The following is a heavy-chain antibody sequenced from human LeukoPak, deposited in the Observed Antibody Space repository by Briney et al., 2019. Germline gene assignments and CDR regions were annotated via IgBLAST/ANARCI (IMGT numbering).Heavy chain of an antibody. Sequence: SETLSLTCTVSGGSVSTTNYLWGWIRQTPGKGLEWIGSIYYSGRAIYNPSLKSRLTIAINKSENQFSLNLTSVTAADTAVYYCSRGFGGNTRVEYFQRWGQGALVTVSS. V-gene: IGHV4-39*07. J-gene: IGHJ1*01. CDR1: GGSVSTTNYL. D-gene: IGHD3-10*01. CDR3: SRGFGGNTRVEYFQR. CDR2: IYYSGRA.